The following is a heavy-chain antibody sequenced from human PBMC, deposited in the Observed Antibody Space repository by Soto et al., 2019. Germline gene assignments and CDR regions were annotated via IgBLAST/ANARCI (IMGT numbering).Heavy chain of an antibody. V-gene: IGHV3-48*02. J-gene: IGHJ3*02. CDR2: ISSSSSTI. CDR3: ARVNIVVVTAILAFDI. D-gene: IGHD2-21*02. Sequence: ETLSLTCTVSGGSVSSGSYYWRWIRQAPGKGLEWVSYISSSSSTIYYADSVKGRFTISRDNAKNSLYLQMNSLRDEDTAVYYCARVNIVVVTAILAFDIWGQGTMVTVSS. CDR1: GGSVSSGSYY.